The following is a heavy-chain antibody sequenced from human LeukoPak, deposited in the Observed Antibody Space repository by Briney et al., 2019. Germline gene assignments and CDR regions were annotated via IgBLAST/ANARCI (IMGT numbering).Heavy chain of an antibody. J-gene: IGHJ6*03. V-gene: IGHV3-23*01. CDR3: AKEGAYYYYYMDV. Sequence: GGSLRLSWAASGFTFSSYAMSWVRQAPGKGLEWVSAISGSGGSTYYADSVKGRFTISRDNAKNTLYLQMNILRAEDTAVYYCAKEGAYYYYYMDVWGKGTTVAVSS. CDR1: GFTFSSYA. CDR2: ISGSGGST.